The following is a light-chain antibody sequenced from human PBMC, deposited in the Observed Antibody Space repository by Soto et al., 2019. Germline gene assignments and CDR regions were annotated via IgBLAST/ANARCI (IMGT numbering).Light chain of an antibody. V-gene: IGKV3-15*01. CDR2: VAS. Sequence: EIVLTQSPSTLSVSLGETATLSCRASQSVLSSLAWYEHIPGRAPRLHMYVASTRATGISTRFSGSGSGTEFTLTISRLQSEDFAVYYCQQYNNWPPLTLGRGTKVDNK. J-gene: IGKJ4*01. CDR1: QSVLSS. CDR3: QQYNNWPPLT.